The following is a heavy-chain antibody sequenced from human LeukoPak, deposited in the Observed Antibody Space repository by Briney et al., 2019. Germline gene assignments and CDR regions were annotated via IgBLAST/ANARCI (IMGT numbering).Heavy chain of an antibody. CDR1: GFTFSDYY. CDR3: AKDPDDRYYFDY. D-gene: IGHD5-24*01. V-gene: IGHV3-11*04. Sequence: PGGSLRLSCAASGFTFSDYYMSWIRQAPGKGLVWVSYISSSGNTIYYADSVKGRFTISRDNAKNTLYLQMNSLRAEDTAVYYCAKDPDDRYYFDYWGQGTLVTVSS. CDR2: ISSSGNTI. J-gene: IGHJ4*02.